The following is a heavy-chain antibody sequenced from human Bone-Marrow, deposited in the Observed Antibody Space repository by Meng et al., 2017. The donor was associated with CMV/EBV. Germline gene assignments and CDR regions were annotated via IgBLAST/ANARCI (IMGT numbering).Heavy chain of an antibody. Sequence: YTISWVRQAPGQGLEWMGRIIPILGIANYAQKFQGRVTITADKSTSTAYMELSSLRPEDTAVYYCARGPPAYYYDSSGYYSGNWFDPWGQGTLVTVSS. CDR3: ARGPPAYYYDSSGYYSGNWFDP. V-gene: IGHV1-69*02. CDR2: IIPILGIA. J-gene: IGHJ5*02. D-gene: IGHD3-22*01. CDR1: YT.